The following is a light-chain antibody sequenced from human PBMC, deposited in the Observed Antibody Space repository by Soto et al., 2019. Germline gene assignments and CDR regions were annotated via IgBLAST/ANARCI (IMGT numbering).Light chain of an antibody. CDR2: DVS. CDR3: QQYNNWPPT. J-gene: IGKJ5*01. CDR1: QSVSSS. Sequence: DMVMTQSPATLSVSPGERATLSCRASQSVSSSLAWYQQKPGRSPRLLIYDVSTRATGVPARFSGSGSGTEFTLTISSPQSEDFAVYYCQQYNNWPPTFGQGTRLEIK. V-gene: IGKV3-15*01.